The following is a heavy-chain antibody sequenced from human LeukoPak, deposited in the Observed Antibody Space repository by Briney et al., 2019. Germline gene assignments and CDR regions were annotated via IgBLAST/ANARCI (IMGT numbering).Heavy chain of an antibody. CDR1: GFTFTDYY. V-gene: IGHV3-11*01. J-gene: IGHJ1*01. D-gene: IGHD3-9*01. CDR2: ITNSGTTI. Sequence: GGSLRLSCAASGFTFTDYYMSWIRQAPGKGLEWVSYITNSGTTIYYADSVKGRFTISRDNAKNSLYLQMDSLRAEDTAVYYCARDGHYDILTGYFQDWGQGTLVTVSS. CDR3: ARDGHYDILTGYFQD.